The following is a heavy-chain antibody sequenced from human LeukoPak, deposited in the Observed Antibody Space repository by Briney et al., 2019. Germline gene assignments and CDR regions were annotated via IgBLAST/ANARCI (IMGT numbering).Heavy chain of an antibody. D-gene: IGHD1-1*01. CDR2: INPNSGGT. Sequence: ASVKVSCKASGYTFTGYYMHWVRQAPGQGLEWMGWINPNSGGTNYAQKFQGWVTMTRDTSISTAYTELSRLRSDDTAVYYCARDSTTGTTGFGMDVWGKGTTVTVSS. CDR1: GYTFTGYY. CDR3: ARDSTTGTTGFGMDV. V-gene: IGHV1-2*04. J-gene: IGHJ6*04.